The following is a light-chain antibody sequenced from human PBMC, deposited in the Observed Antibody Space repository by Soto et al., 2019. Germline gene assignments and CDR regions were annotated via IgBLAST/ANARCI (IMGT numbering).Light chain of an antibody. CDR3: AACDDSLGYV. V-gene: IGLV1-44*01. CDR2: SNN. Sequence: QSVLTQPPSASGTPGQRVTISCSGSSSNIGSTTVNWYQQLPGTAPKLHIYSNNQRPSGVPDRLSGSKSGTSASLAISGLQSEDEADYYCAACDDSLGYVFGTGTKLTVL. CDR1: SSNIGSTT. J-gene: IGLJ1*01.